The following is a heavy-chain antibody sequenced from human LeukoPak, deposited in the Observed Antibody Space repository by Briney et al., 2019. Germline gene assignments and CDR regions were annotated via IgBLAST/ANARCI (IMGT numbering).Heavy chain of an antibody. CDR2: VYYSGST. J-gene: IGHJ4*02. CDR3: ARPCQVTSCAKFEY. D-gene: IGHD2-21*02. V-gene: IGHV4-39*01. Sequence: SETLSLTCTVSGDSLSSGLYYWGWIRQPPGKGLTWIGSVYYSGSTLFSASFENRVAMPVDRSKNQFSLKLNSVTAADTATYYCARPCQVTSCAKFEYWGQGILVTVAS. CDR1: GDSLSSGLYY.